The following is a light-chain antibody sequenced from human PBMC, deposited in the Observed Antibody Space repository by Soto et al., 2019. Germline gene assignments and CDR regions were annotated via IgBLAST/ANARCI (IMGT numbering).Light chain of an antibody. Sequence: EIVLTQSPGTLSLSPGERAALSCRASQSVSSIYLAWYQQKPGQAPRLLIYGASSRATGIPDRFSGSGSGTDFTLTISRLEPEDFAVYYCQHYSTSPLTFGGGTKVEIK. V-gene: IGKV3-20*01. CDR1: QSVSSIY. CDR2: GAS. J-gene: IGKJ4*01. CDR3: QHYSTSPLT.